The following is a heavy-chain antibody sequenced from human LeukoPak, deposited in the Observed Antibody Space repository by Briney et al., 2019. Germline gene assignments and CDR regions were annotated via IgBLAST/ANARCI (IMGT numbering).Heavy chain of an antibody. Sequence: GGSLRLSCAASGFTVSSNYMSWVRQAPGKGLEWVSAIYSCGSTYYADSVKGRFTISRDNSKNTLYLQMNSLRAEDKAVYYCARDLRTGLANCGGDWGLFDPWGQGTLVTVSS. V-gene: IGHV3-66*03. D-gene: IGHD2-21*02. CDR2: IYSCGST. CDR1: GFTVSSNY. J-gene: IGHJ5*02. CDR3: ARDLRTGLANCGGDWGLFDP.